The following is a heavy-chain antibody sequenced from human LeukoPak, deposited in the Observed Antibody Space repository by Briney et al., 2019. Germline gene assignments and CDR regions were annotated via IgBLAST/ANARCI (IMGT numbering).Heavy chain of an antibody. CDR1: GYTFTRYY. CDR3: ARGGYGSGRPEYYYYYMDV. D-gene: IGHD3-10*01. V-gene: IGHV1-2*02. CDR2: INPNSGGT. J-gene: IGHJ6*03. Sequence: ASVKVSCKASGYTFTRYYIHWVRQAPGQGLEWMGWINPNSGGTNYAQKFQGRVTMTRDTSISTAYMELSRLRSDDTAVYYCARGGYGSGRPEYYYYYMDVWGKGTTVTVSS.